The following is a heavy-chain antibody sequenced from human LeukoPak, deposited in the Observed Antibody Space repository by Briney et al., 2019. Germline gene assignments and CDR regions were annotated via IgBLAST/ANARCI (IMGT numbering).Heavy chain of an antibody. V-gene: IGHV1-18*01. CDR3: ARVGAFTAVAGVNWFDP. CDR2: ISAYNGNT. D-gene: IGHD6-19*01. Sequence: ASVKVSCKASGYTFTSYGISWVRQAPGQGLEWMGWISAYNGNTNYAQKLQGRVTMTTDTSTSTAYMELRSLRSDDTAVYYCARVGAFTAVAGVNWFDPWGQGTLSPSPQ. J-gene: IGHJ5*02. CDR1: GYTFTSYG.